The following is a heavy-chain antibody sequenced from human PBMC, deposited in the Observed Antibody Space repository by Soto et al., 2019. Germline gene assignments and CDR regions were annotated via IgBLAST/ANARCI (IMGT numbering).Heavy chain of an antibody. Sequence: PSETLSLTCAVYGGSFSGYYWSWIRQPPGKGLEWIGEINHSGSTNYNPSLKSRVTISVDTSKNQFSPKLSSVTAADTAVYYCARVDSSGYYVVDYWGQGTLVTVSS. D-gene: IGHD3-22*01. V-gene: IGHV4-34*01. CDR1: GGSFSGYY. J-gene: IGHJ4*02. CDR2: INHSGST. CDR3: ARVDSSGYYVVDY.